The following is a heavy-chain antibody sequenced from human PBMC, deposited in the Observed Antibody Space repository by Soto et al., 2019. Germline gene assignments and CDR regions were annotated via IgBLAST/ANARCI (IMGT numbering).Heavy chain of an antibody. CDR2: FYNSRTN. D-gene: IGHD2-15*01. CDR1: GDSVGSDKYH. V-gene: IGHV4-31*03. Sequence: QVQLQESGPGLVKPSQTLSLTCIVSGDSVGSDKYHWNWIRQLPGKGLEYIGYFYNSRTNFYNPSLKSRVTISLGPSENQFSLHVRSVTAADTAVYYCARGIDGDRFDPWGQGTLVTFSS. CDR3: ARGIDGDRFDP. J-gene: IGHJ5*02.